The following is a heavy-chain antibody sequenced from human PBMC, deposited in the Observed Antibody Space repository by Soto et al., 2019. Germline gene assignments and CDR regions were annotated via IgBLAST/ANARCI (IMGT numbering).Heavy chain of an antibody. CDR2: MNPNSGNT. D-gene: IGHD5-18*01. V-gene: IGHV1-8*01. Sequence: ASVKVSCKASGYTFTSYDINWVRQATGQGLEWMGWMNPNSGNTGYAQKFQGRVTMTRNTSISTAYMELGSLRSEDTAVYYCARGWIQLWLIYYYYYGMDVWGQGTTVTVSS. J-gene: IGHJ6*02. CDR1: GYTFTSYD. CDR3: ARGWIQLWLIYYYYYGMDV.